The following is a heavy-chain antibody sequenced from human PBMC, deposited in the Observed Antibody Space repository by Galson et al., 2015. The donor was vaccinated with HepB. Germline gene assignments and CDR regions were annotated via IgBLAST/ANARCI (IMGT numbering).Heavy chain of an antibody. D-gene: IGHD2-15*01. J-gene: IGHJ4*02. V-gene: IGHV3-23*01. CDR3: VKIGGYCGGCRCYTGYADY. Sequence: LRLSCAASGFPFSIYAMSWVRQAPGKGLEWVSAISDSGDSIYYADSVKGRFTISRDNSKNTLYLKMNSLRAEDTAVYYCVKIGGYCGGCRCYTGYADYWGQGTLVTVSS. CDR2: ISDSGDSI. CDR1: GFPFSIYA.